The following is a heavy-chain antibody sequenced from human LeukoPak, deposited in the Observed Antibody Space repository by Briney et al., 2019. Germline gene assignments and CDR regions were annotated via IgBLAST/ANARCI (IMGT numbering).Heavy chain of an antibody. CDR3: ARSMAPSGSLYFQH. CDR2: INSKSGGT. CDR1: GYTFTGYY. D-gene: IGHD6-13*01. Sequence: ASVRVSCKASGYTFTGYYMHWVRQAPGQGLEWMGWINSKSGGTNYAQKFQGRVTMTRGTSISAAYMELSRLRSDDTAIYYCARSMAPSGSLYFQHWGQGTLVTVSS. V-gene: IGHV1-2*02. J-gene: IGHJ1*01.